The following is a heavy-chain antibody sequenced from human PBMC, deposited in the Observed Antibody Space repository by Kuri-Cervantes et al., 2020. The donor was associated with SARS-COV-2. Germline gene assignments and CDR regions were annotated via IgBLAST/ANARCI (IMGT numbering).Heavy chain of an antibody. D-gene: IGHD6-13*01. CDR1: GFTFSSYD. CDR3: ARAPTSAGDYFDY. V-gene: IGHV3-13*04. J-gene: IGHJ4*02. CDR2: IGTAGDT. Sequence: GESLKISCAASGFTFSSYDIHWVRQATGKGLEWVSGIGTAGDTYYSGSVKGRFTTSGESGKNSVYLQMNSLRAGDTGVYYCARAPTSAGDYFDYWGQGTLVTVSS.